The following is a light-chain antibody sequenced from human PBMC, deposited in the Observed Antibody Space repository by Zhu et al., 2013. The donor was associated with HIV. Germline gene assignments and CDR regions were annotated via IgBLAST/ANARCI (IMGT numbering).Light chain of an antibody. CDR3: QQYKSYWT. CDR2: AAS. J-gene: IGKJ1*01. Sequence: IQMTQSPSSLSASVGDTVTITCRASQGIGNDLAWFLQKPGTAPKRLIYAASSLHTGVPSRFSGSGSGTEFTLTISSLQPDDFATYYCQQYKSYWTFGPGTKVEIK. V-gene: IGKV1-17*01. CDR1: QGIGND.